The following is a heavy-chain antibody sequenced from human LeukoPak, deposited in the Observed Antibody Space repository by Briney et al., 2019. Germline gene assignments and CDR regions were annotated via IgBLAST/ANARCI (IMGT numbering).Heavy chain of an antibody. J-gene: IGHJ4*02. Sequence: SETLSLTCAVSGASISSSGYSWSWIRQPPGKGLEWIGYIFHSGSTYYNPSLKSRVTILVDRSKNQFSLRLSSVTAADTAVYYCATGTGYCSGGNCYDYWGQGTLVTVSS. D-gene: IGHD2-15*01. CDR3: ATGTGYCSGGNCYDY. V-gene: IGHV4-30-2*01. CDR1: GASISSSGYS. CDR2: IFHSGST.